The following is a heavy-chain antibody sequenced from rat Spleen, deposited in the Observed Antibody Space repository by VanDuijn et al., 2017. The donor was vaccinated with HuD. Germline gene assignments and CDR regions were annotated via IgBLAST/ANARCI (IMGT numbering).Heavy chain of an antibody. Sequence: EVQLAESGGGLVQPGGSLKLSCAASGFTFSDYYMAWVRQAPKKGLEWVASISTGGGVTHYPDSVKGRFTISRDNAKSTLYLQMNSLRSEDTATYYCTREASGYGGSHRFAYWGQGTLVTVSS. D-gene: IGHD1-11*01. V-gene: IGHV5-27*01. J-gene: IGHJ3*01. CDR2: ISTGGGVT. CDR1: GFTFSDYY. CDR3: TREASGYGGSHRFAY.